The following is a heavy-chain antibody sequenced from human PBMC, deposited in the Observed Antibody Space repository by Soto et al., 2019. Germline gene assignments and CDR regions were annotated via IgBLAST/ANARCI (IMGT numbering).Heavy chain of an antibody. CDR3: ARVSSPTPPVYDPWFDP. J-gene: IGHJ5*02. V-gene: IGHV3-30-3*01. D-gene: IGHD5-12*01. Sequence: PGGSLRLSCAASGFTFSSYAMHWVRQAPGKGLEWVAVISYDGSNKYYADSVKGRFTISRDNSKNTLYLQMNSLRAEDTAVYYCARVSSPTPPVYDPWFDPWGQGTLVTVSS. CDR2: ISYDGSNK. CDR1: GFTFSSYA.